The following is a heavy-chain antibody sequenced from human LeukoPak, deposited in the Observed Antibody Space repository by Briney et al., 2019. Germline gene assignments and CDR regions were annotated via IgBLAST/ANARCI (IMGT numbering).Heavy chain of an antibody. V-gene: IGHV1-18*01. Sequence: ASVKVSCKASGYTFTNYGISWVRQAPGQGLEWMGWISAYNGNTNYAQKVQGRVTMTTDTSTSTAYMELRSLRSDDTAVYYCARDRRGVRGVIISYYFDYWGQGTLVTVSS. D-gene: IGHD3-10*01. CDR3: ARDRRGVRGVIISYYFDY. CDR2: ISAYNGNT. CDR1: GYTFTNYG. J-gene: IGHJ4*02.